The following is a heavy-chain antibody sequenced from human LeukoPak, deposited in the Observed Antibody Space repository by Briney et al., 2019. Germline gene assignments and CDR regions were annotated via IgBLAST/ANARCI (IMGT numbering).Heavy chain of an antibody. CDR3: ARSPTKRVPEDY. CDR1: GGSFSGYY. Sequence: SETLSLTCAVYGGSFSGYYWSWIRQPPGKGLEWIGEINHSGSTNYNPSLKSRVTISMDKSKNQISLRLTSVTAADTAVYCARSPTKRVPEDYWGQGTLVTVSS. V-gene: IGHV4-34*03. CDR2: INHSGST. D-gene: IGHD2-2*01. J-gene: IGHJ4*02.